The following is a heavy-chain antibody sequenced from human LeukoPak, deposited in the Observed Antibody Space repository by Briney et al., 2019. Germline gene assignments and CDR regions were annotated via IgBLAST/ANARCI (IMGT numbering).Heavy chain of an antibody. CDR2: INGGGNTT. D-gene: IGHD6-19*01. V-gene: IGHV3-23*01. CDR3: TKELHVAVAVADYYYFYIDV. J-gene: IGHJ6*03. Sequence: GGSLRLSCAAPGFAFSNFAMGWVRQSPGKGLEWLSTINGGGNTTFYSDSVKGRFTISRDNSKNTLYLHMDSLRPDDTATYYCTKELHVAVAVADYYYFYIDVWGRGTAVTVSS. CDR1: GFAFSNFA.